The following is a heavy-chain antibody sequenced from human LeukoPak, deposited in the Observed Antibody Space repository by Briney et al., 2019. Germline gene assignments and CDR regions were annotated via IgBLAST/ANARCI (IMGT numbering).Heavy chain of an antibody. CDR2: ISTSSSII. J-gene: IGHJ4*02. CDR3: ARDCSSTSCYSY. CDR1: GFTFSSYS. D-gene: IGHD2-2*02. Sequence: GGSLRLSCAASGFTFSSYSMNWVRQAPGKGLEWISYISTSSSIIYYADSVKGRFTISRDNAKNSLYLQMNSLRAEDTAVYYCARDCSSTSCYSYWGQGTLVTVSS. V-gene: IGHV3-48*01.